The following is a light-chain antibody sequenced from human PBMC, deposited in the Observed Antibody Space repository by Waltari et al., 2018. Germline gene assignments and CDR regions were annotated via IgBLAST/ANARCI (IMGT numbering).Light chain of an antibody. CDR1: QSVSSY. CDR2: DAS. V-gene: IGKV3-11*01. Sequence: EIVLTQSPATLSLSQGERAPLSCRASQSVSSYLAWYQQQPGQAPRLLIYDASNRATGIPARFSGSGSGTDFTLTISSLEPEDFAVYYCQQRSNWPTLTFGGGTKVEIK. CDR3: QQRSNWPTLT. J-gene: IGKJ4*01.